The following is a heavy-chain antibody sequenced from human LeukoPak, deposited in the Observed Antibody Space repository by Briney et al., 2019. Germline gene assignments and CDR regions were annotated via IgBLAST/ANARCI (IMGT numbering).Heavy chain of an antibody. D-gene: IGHD4-17*01. V-gene: IGHV3-48*01. J-gene: IGHJ4*02. CDR3: AREHTTVTSLLDY. CDR1: GFTFSGYS. CDR2: ISSTSRTT. Sequence: GGSLRLSCAASGFTFSGYSMNWVRQAPRKGLEWVSFISSTSRTTYYADSVKGRFTISRDSSKDTMYLQMNSLRAEDTAVYYCAREHTTVTSLLDYWGQGTLVTVSS.